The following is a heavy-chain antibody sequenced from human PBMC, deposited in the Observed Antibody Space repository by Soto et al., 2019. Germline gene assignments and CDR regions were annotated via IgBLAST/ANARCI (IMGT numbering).Heavy chain of an antibody. J-gene: IGHJ5*02. D-gene: IGHD3-10*01. V-gene: IGHV5-51*01. Sequence: GESLKISCKASGYSFLDFRIGWVRQKPGKGLEWMGIIYPGDSDTRYSPSFQGQVTISVDTSISTAYLQWSSLKASDTAVYYCARDRGTMVRGVITTPGNWFDPWGQGTLVTVSS. CDR3: ARDRGTMVRGVITTPGNWFDP. CDR1: GYSFLDFR. CDR2: IYPGDSDT.